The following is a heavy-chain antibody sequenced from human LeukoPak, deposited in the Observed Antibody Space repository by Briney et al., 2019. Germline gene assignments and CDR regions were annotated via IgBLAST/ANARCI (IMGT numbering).Heavy chain of an antibody. D-gene: IGHD1-26*01. V-gene: IGHV3-23*01. CDR3: ARVGATQLYYFDY. J-gene: IGHJ4*02. CDR2: ISGSGGST. Sequence: GGSLRLSCAASGFTFSSYAMSWVRQAPGKGLEWVSGISGSGGSTYYADSVKGRFTISRDNAKNSLYLQMNSLRAEDTAVYYCARVGATQLYYFDYWGQGTLVTVSS. CDR1: GFTFSSYA.